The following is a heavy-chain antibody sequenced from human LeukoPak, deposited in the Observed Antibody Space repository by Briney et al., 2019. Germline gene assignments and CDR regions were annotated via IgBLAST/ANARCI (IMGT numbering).Heavy chain of an antibody. Sequence: PSETLSLTCTVSGGSISSYYWSWIRQPPGKGLEWIGYIYYSGSTNYNPSLKSRVTISVDTSKNQFSLKLSSVTAADTAVYYCARESVGYCSSTSCYYFDYWGQGTLVTVSS. J-gene: IGHJ4*02. V-gene: IGHV4-59*01. CDR2: IYYSGST. CDR3: ARESVGYCSSTSCYYFDY. CDR1: GGSISSYY. D-gene: IGHD2-2*01.